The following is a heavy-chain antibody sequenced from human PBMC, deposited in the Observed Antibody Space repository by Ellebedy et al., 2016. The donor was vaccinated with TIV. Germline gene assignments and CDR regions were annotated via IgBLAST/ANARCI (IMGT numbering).Heavy chain of an antibody. Sequence: GESLKISCAASGFTFSDYYMSWIRQAPGKGLEWVSYVSSSGSTIYYADSVKGRFTISRDNAKNSLYLQMNSLRAEDTAVYYWARDTGGGYYYYYGLDVWGQGTTVTVSS. D-gene: IGHD3-16*01. CDR1: GFTFSDYY. CDR3: ARDTGGGYYYYYGLDV. CDR2: VSSSGSTI. J-gene: IGHJ6*02. V-gene: IGHV3-11*01.